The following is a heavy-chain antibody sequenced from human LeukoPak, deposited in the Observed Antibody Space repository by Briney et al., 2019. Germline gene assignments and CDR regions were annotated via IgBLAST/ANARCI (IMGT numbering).Heavy chain of an antibody. CDR1: GFTFSSYA. CDR3: AKAYVLLWFGESEYYFDY. Sequence: GGSLRLSCAASGFTFSSYAMSWVRQAPRKGLEWVSAISGSGGSTYYADSVKGRFTISRDNSKNTLYLQMNSLRAEDTAVYHCAKAYVLLWFGESEYYFDYWGQGTLVTVSS. J-gene: IGHJ4*02. V-gene: IGHV3-23*01. D-gene: IGHD3-10*01. CDR2: ISGSGGST.